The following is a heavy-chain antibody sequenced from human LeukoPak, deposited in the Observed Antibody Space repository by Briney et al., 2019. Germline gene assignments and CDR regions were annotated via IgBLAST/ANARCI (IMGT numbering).Heavy chain of an antibody. J-gene: IGHJ2*01. CDR1: GYSFIGYY. D-gene: IGHD3-9*01. V-gene: IGHV1-2*02. CDR2: INPNSGGT. Sequence: ASMKVSCKTSGYSFIGYYIHWVRQAPGQGFEWMGWINPNSGGTNYAQKFQGRVTMTRDTSISTAYMELSRLRSDDTAVYYCATTILSEAETIFWGRGTLVTVSS. CDR3: ATTILSEAETIF.